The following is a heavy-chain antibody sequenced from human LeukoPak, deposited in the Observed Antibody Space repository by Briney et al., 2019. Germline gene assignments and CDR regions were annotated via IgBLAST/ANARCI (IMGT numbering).Heavy chain of an antibody. CDR1: GFTFSSCG. CDR2: ITSGGGST. Sequence: GASLRLSCAASGFTFSSCGMSWVRQAPGKGLEWVSGITSGGGSTYYADSVKGRFIVSRDTSKNTLYLQMNSLRAEDTAVYYCAKDHGTAVAGFYYWGQGTLVTVSS. J-gene: IGHJ4*02. CDR3: AKDHGTAVAGFYY. V-gene: IGHV3-23*01. D-gene: IGHD6-19*01.